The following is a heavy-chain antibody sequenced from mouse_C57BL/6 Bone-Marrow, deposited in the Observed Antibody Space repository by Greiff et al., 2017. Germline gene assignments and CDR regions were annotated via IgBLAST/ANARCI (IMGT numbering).Heavy chain of an antibody. CDR2: ISDGGSYT. D-gene: IGHD2-4*01. V-gene: IGHV5-4*03. J-gene: IGHJ2*01. Sequence: EVMLVESGGGLVKPGGSLKLSCAASGFTFSSYAMSWVRQTPEKRLEWVATISDGGSYTYYPDNVKGRFTISRDNAKNNLYLQMSHLKSEDTAMYYCARVAGLRSYYFDYWGQGTTLTVSS. CDR1: GFTFSSYA. CDR3: ARVAGLRSYYFDY.